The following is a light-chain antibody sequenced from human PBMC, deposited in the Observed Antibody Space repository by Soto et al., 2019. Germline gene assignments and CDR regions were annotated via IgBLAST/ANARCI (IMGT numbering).Light chain of an antibody. V-gene: IGLV2-23*02. CDR2: EVS. CDR1: SSDVGSYNL. J-gene: IGLJ3*02. Sequence: SALTQPASVSGSPGQSITISCTGTSSDVGSYNLVSWYQQHPGKAPKLMIYEVSKRPSGVSNRFSGSKSGNTASLTISGLQAEDEADYYCCSYAGSRKVFGGGTKVTVL. CDR3: CSYAGSRKV.